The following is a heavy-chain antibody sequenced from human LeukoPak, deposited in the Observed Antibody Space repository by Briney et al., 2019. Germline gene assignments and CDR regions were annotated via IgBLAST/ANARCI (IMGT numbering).Heavy chain of an antibody. CDR2: ISGSSTST. CDR1: GFTFSSHA. J-gene: IGHJ4*02. D-gene: IGHD7-27*01. CDR3: ARDPNWGSGY. Sequence: GGSLRLSCAASGFTFSSHAMSWVRQAPGKGLEWVSGISGSSTSTYSADSVKGRFSISRDNSKNTLSLQMNSLRVDDTAVYYCARDPNWGSGYWGQGTLVTVSS. V-gene: IGHV3-23*01.